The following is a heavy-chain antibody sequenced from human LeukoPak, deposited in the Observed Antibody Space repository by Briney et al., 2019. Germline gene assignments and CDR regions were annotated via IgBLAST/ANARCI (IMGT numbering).Heavy chain of an antibody. V-gene: IGHV1-3*01. Sequence: ASVKVSCKASGYTFTSYYMHWVRQAPGQRLEWMGWINAGNGNTKYSQKFQGRVTITRDTSASTAYMELSSLRSEDTAVYYCARGGRYCSSTSCYNWFDPWGQGTLVTVSS. CDR1: GYTFTSYY. CDR3: ARGGRYCSSTSCYNWFDP. D-gene: IGHD2-2*01. J-gene: IGHJ5*02. CDR2: INAGNGNT.